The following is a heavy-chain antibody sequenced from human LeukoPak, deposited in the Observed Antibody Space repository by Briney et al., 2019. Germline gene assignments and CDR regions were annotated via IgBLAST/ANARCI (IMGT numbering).Heavy chain of an antibody. CDR2: IYYSGST. CDR3: ARIRVTTFDN. D-gene: IGHD4-17*01. J-gene: IGHJ4*02. V-gene: IGHV4-31*03. CDR1: GGSISSGGYY. Sequence: SETLSLTCTVSGGSISSGGYYWSWIRQHPGKGLEWIGYIYYSGSTYYNPSLKSRVTISVDTSKNQFSLKLSSVTAADTAVYYCARIRVTTFDNWGQGTLVTVSS.